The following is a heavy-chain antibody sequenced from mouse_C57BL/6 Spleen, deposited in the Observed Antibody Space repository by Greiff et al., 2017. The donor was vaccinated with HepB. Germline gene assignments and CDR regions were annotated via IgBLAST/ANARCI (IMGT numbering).Heavy chain of an antibody. J-gene: IGHJ3*01. D-gene: IGHD3-2*02. CDR2: IDPSDSYT. CDR3: ARASSGYGPFAY. CDR1: GYTFTSYW. V-gene: IGHV1-59*01. Sequence: QVQLQQPGAELVRPGTSVKLSCKASGYTFTSYWMHWVKQRPGQGLEWIGVIDPSDSYTNYNQKFKGKATLTVDTSSSTAYMQLSSLTSEDSAVYYCARASSGYGPFAYWGQGTLVTVSA.